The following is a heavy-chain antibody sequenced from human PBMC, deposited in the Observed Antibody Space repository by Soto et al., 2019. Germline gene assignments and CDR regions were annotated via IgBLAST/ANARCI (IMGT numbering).Heavy chain of an antibody. Sequence: GASVKVSCKASGGTFSSYAISWVRQAPGQGLEWMGGIIPIFGTANYAQKFQGRVTITADESTSTAYMELSSLRSEDTAVYYCARGRYYYDSSGLNWFDPWGQGTLVTVSS. CDR3: ARGRYYYDSSGLNWFDP. J-gene: IGHJ5*02. D-gene: IGHD3-22*01. CDR1: GGTFSSYA. V-gene: IGHV1-69*13. CDR2: IIPIFGTA.